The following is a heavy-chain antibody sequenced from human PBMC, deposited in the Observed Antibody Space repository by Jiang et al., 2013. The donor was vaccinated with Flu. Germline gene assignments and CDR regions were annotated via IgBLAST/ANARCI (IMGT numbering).Heavy chain of an antibody. J-gene: IGHJ4*02. CDR3: ARVGYDFWSGYYDRGPYFDY. D-gene: IGHD3-3*01. CDR1: GFTFSSYA. Sequence: QLLESGGGVVQPGRSLRLSCAASGFTFSSYAMHWVRQAPGKGLEWVAVISYDGSNKYYADSVKGRFTISRDNSKNTLYLQMNSLRAEDTAVYYCARVGYDFWSGYYDRGPYFDYWGQGTLVTVSS. V-gene: IGHV3-30*04. CDR2: ISYDGSNK.